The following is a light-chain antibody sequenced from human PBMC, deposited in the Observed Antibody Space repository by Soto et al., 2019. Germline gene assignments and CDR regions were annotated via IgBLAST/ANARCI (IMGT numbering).Light chain of an antibody. J-gene: IGLJ1*01. CDR2: DVS. CDR3: SSYTSSSTL. V-gene: IGLV2-14*01. Sequence: QSALTQPASLSWSPGQSITISCTGTSSDVGGYNYVSWYQQHPGKAPKLMIYDVSNRPSGVSNRFSGSKSGNTASLTISGLQAEDEADYYCSSYTSSSTLFGTGTKVTVL. CDR1: SSDVGGYNY.